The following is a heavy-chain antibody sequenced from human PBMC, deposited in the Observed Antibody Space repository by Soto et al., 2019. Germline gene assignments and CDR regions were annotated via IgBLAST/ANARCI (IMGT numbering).Heavy chain of an antibody. Sequence: QVVLLQSGAEVKEPGSSVRVSCQVSGSTFNNFAFSWVRQAPGHGPEWMGGIVADSNTAEYSRRFQDRVTITADTSTDTLYMELGSLTFEDTAVYYCARAIKRWEVNYYFDFWGQGTLVTVSS. CDR1: GSTFNNFA. D-gene: IGHD1-26*01. V-gene: IGHV1-69*06. J-gene: IGHJ4*02. CDR2: IVADSNTA. CDR3: ARAIKRWEVNYYFDF.